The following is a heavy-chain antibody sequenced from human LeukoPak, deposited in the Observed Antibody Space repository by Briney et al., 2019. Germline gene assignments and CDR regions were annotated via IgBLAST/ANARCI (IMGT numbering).Heavy chain of an antibody. J-gene: IGHJ4*02. CDR1: GFTVSSNY. Sequence: GGSLRLSCAASGFTVSSNYMTWVRQAPGKGLEWVSVIYSGGSTYYADSVKGRFTISRDNSKSTLYLQMNSLRAEDTAVYYCASQSPPLWGQGTLVTVSS. V-gene: IGHV3-66*04. CDR3: ASQSPPL. CDR2: IYSGGST.